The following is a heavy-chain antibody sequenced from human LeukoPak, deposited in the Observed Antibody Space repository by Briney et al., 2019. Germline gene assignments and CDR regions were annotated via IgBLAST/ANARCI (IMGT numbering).Heavy chain of an antibody. CDR1: GGSFSGYY. Sequence: SETLSLTRAVYGGSFSGYYWSWIRQPPGKGLEWIGEINHSGSTNYNPSLKSRVTISVDTSKNQFSLKLSSVTAADTAVYYCARGAIFGVVTNWFDPWGQGTLVTVSS. V-gene: IGHV4-34*01. J-gene: IGHJ5*02. CDR2: INHSGST. CDR3: ARGAIFGVVTNWFDP. D-gene: IGHD3-3*01.